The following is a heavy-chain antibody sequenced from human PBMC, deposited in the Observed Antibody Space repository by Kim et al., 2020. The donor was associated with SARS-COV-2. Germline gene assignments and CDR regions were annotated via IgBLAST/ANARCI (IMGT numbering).Heavy chain of an antibody. D-gene: IGHD5-18*01. V-gene: IGHV1-69*13. CDR1: GGTFSSYA. CDR2: IIPIFGTA. Sequence: SVKVSCKASGGTFSSYAISWVRQAPGQGLEWMGGIIPIFGTANYAQKFQGRVTITADESTSTAYMELSSLRSEDTAVYYCARQRGYSYGYRDYYYYGMDVWGQGTTVTVSS. J-gene: IGHJ6*02. CDR3: ARQRGYSYGYRDYYYYGMDV.